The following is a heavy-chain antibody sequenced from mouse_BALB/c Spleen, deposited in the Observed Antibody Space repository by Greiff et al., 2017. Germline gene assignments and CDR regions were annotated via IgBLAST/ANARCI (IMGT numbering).Heavy chain of an antibody. CDR3: ARNDGYYPYYYAMDY. CDR2: IDPANGNT. Sequence: VQLKESGAELVKPGASVKLSCTASGFNIKDTYMHWVKQRPEQGLEWIGRIDPANGNTKYDPKFQGKATITADTSSNTAYLQLSSLTSEDTAVYYCARNDGYYPYYYAMDYWGQGTSVTVSS. D-gene: IGHD2-3*01. V-gene: IGHV14-3*02. J-gene: IGHJ4*01. CDR1: GFNIKDTY.